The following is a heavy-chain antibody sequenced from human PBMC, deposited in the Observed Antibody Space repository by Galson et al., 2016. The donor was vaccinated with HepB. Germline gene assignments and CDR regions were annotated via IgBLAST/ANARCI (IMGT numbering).Heavy chain of an antibody. J-gene: IGHJ6*02. Sequence: SETLSLTCTVSGGSISSSTSYWVWIRQSPGKGLDWIGSIYYSGTADYNPTLKSRVTISIDTSKNYLSLKLTSVTAADTALYYCARGPTIFGRYYYYGMDFWGQGTTVTVPS. D-gene: IGHD3-3*01. V-gene: IGHV4-39*07. CDR3: ARGPTIFGRYYYYGMDF. CDR1: GGSISSSTSY. CDR2: IYYSGTA.